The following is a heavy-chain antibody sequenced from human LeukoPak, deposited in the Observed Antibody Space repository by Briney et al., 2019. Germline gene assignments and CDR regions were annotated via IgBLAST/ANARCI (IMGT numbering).Heavy chain of an antibody. Sequence: GALRLSCAASGFTFSSYAMSWVRQAPGKGLEWVSAISGSGGSTYYADSVKGRFTISRDNSKNTLYLQVNSLRAEDTAVYYCAKGLRSGQTAWGQGTLVTVSS. CDR2: ISGSGGST. CDR1: GFTFSSYA. CDR3: AKGLRSGQTA. V-gene: IGHV3-23*01. D-gene: IGHD2-15*01. J-gene: IGHJ5*02.